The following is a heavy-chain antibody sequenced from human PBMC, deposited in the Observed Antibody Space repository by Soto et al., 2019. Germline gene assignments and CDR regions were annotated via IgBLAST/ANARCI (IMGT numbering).Heavy chain of an antibody. J-gene: IGHJ6*02. CDR3: ARLAGTIRDYYYYGMDV. CDR1: GFTFSDHY. Sequence: PGGSLRLSCAASGFTFSDHYMDWVRPAPGKGLEWVGRTRNKANSYTTEYAASVKGRFTISRDDSKNSLYLQMNSLKTEDTAVYYCARLAGTIRDYYYYGMDVWGQGTTVTVSS. V-gene: IGHV3-72*01. CDR2: TRNKANSYTT. D-gene: IGHD1-7*01.